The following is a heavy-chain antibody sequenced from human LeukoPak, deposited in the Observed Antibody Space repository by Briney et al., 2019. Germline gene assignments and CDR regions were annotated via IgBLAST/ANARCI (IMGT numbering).Heavy chain of an antibody. CDR2: IYYSGNT. Sequence: SETLSLTCTVSGGSIRSCYWSWIRQPPGKGLEWIGYIYYSGNTNYNPSLKSRVTISVDTSKNQFSLKLSSVTAADTAVYYCARSPGTEWLRLGYYYYMDVWGKGTTVTVSS. V-gene: IGHV4-59*12. CDR1: GGSIRSCY. J-gene: IGHJ6*03. D-gene: IGHD5-12*01. CDR3: ARSPGTEWLRLGYYYYMDV.